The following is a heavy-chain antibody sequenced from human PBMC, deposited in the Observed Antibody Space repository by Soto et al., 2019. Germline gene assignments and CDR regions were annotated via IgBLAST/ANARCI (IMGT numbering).Heavy chain of an antibody. Sequence: PGGSLRLSCAASGFTFSSYAMSWVRQAPGKGLEWVSAISGSGGSTYYADSVKGRFTTSRDNSKNTLSLQMNSMRAEDTAVYYCTKALYCSSTSCYSGGDTFHIWGQGTMVTVSS. D-gene: IGHD2-2*01. CDR1: GFTFSSYA. J-gene: IGHJ3*02. V-gene: IGHV3-23*01. CDR3: TKALYCSSTSCYSGGDTFHI. CDR2: ISGSGGST.